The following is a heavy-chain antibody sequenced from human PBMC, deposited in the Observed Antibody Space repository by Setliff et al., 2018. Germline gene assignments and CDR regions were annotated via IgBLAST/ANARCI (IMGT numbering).Heavy chain of an antibody. Sequence: SETLSLTCTVSGGSISSSSYYWGWIRQPPGKGLEWIGSIYYSGSTYYNPSLKSRVTISVDTSKNQFSLKLSSVTAADTAVYYCARDRQYCSSTSCYTSYFYYYAMDIWGQGTTVTVSS. CDR1: GGSISSSSYY. CDR3: ARDRQYCSSTSCYTSYFYYYAMDI. V-gene: IGHV4-39*07. J-gene: IGHJ6*02. D-gene: IGHD2-2*02. CDR2: IYYSGST.